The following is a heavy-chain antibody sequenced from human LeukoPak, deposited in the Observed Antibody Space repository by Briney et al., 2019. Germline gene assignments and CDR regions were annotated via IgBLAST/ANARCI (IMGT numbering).Heavy chain of an antibody. CDR2: ISYDGSNK. Sequence: PGGSLRLSCAASGFTFSSYWMSWVRQAPGKGLEWVAVISYDGSNKYYADSVKGRFTMSRDNSKNTLSLQMNNLRAEDTAVYYCARDSSLSDYYYYYMDVWGKGTTVTVSS. CDR3: ARDSSLSDYYYYYMDV. CDR1: GFTFSSYW. D-gene: IGHD6-19*01. J-gene: IGHJ6*03. V-gene: IGHV3-30*03.